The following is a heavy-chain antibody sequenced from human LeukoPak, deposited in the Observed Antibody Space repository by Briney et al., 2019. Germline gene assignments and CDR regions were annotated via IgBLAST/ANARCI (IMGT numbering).Heavy chain of an antibody. CDR1: GFTFSSYS. CDR3: ARQGATGTLLDY. J-gene: IGHJ4*02. CDR2: ISSSSSYI. D-gene: IGHD1-26*01. Sequence: AGGSLRLSCAASGFTFSSYSMNWVRQAPGKGLEWVSSISSSSSYIYYADSVKGRFTISRDNAKNSLYLQMYSLRAEDTAVYYCARQGATGTLLDYWGQGTLVTVSS. V-gene: IGHV3-21*01.